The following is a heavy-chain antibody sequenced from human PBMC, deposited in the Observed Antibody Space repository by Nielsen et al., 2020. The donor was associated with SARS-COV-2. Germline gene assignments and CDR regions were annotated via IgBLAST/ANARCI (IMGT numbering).Heavy chain of an antibody. CDR2: INAGNGNT. Sequence: WVRQAPGQRLEWMGWINAGNGNTKYSQKFQGRVTITRDTSASTAYMELSSLRSEDTAVCYCARGGSVVVTAITYYYYYYGMDVWGQGTTVTVSS. V-gene: IGHV1-3*01. CDR3: ARGGSVVVTAITYYYYYYGMDV. J-gene: IGHJ6*02. D-gene: IGHD2-21*02.